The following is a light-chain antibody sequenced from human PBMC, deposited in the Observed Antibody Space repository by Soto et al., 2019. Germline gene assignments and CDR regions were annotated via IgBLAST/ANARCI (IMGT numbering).Light chain of an antibody. CDR3: QRYSSYPWT. Sequence: DIPMTQSPSTMSASVGDRVTITCRASQRIDSWLAWYQQKPGKAPKFLMYKAANLESGVPTRFSGSGCETEFTRTISSLKADEFAIYYCQRYSSYPWTFGQGNKVELK. J-gene: IGKJ1*01. V-gene: IGKV1-5*03. CDR2: KAA. CDR1: QRIDSW.